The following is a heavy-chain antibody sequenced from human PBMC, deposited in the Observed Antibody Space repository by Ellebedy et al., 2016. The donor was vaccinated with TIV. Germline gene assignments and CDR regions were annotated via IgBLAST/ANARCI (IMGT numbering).Heavy chain of an antibody. D-gene: IGHD4-17*01. Sequence: SETLSLXXSVSGGSISPYYWHWFRQPPGKGLEWIGWIYYTGSTNHNPSLKSRVTILLDTSKNQFSLKLSSVTAADTAVYYCASSPYGDYGIGYWGQGTLVTVSS. CDR3: ASSPYGDYGIGY. V-gene: IGHV4-59*01. CDR2: IYYTGST. CDR1: GGSISPYY. J-gene: IGHJ4*02.